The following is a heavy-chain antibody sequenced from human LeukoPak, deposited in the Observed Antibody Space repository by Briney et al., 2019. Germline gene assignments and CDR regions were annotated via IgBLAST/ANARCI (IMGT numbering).Heavy chain of an antibody. V-gene: IGHV4-30-4*01. CDR2: IYYSGST. Sequence: SETLSLTCTVSGVSISSGDYYWSWIRQPPGKGLEWIGYIYYSGSTYYNPSLKSRVTISVDTSKNQFSLKLSSVTAADTAVYYCARYCSSTSCYEVSSSWYRADYWGQGTLVTVSS. J-gene: IGHJ4*02. CDR3: ARYCSSTSCYEVSSSWYRADY. CDR1: GVSISSGDYY. D-gene: IGHD2-2*01.